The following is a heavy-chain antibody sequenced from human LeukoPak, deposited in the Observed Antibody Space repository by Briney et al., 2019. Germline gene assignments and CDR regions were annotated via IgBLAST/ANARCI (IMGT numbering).Heavy chain of an antibody. Sequence: GESLKISCKGSGYSFTNYWIGWVRQMPGKGLEWMGIIYPGDSDTRYSPSFQGQVTMSADKSISTAYLHWSSLKASDTAMYYCASRPAGHIFDMWGKGTLVIVSS. V-gene: IGHV5-51*01. CDR2: IYPGDSDT. CDR3: ASRPAGHIFDM. J-gene: IGHJ3*02. D-gene: IGHD2-21*01. CDR1: GYSFTNYW.